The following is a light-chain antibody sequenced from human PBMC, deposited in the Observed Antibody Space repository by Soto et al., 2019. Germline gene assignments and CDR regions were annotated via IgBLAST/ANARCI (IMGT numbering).Light chain of an antibody. J-gene: IGLJ2*01. Sequence: QSALTQPASVSGSPGQSITISCTGTSSDVGGYNYVSWYQQHPGKAPKLMIYEVSNRPSGVSNHFSCSKSGNTAALTISGLQAEDEADYYCSSYTSSSTYVVFGGGTKLTVL. CDR3: SSYTSSSTYVV. CDR1: SSDVGGYNY. V-gene: IGLV2-14*01. CDR2: EVS.